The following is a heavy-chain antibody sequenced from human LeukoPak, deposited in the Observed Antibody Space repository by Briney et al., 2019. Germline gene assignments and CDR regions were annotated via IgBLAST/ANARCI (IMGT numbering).Heavy chain of an antibody. D-gene: IGHD3-10*01. V-gene: IGHV1-69*02. CDR2: IIPILGIA. Sequence: SVKVSCKASGGTFSSYTISWVRQAPGQGLEWMGRIIPILGIANYAQKFQGRVTITADESTSTAYMELSSLRSEDTAVYYCARAPYYYGSGSPHGFDYWGQGTLVTVSS. CDR1: GGTFSSYT. J-gene: IGHJ4*02. CDR3: ARAPYYYGSGSPHGFDY.